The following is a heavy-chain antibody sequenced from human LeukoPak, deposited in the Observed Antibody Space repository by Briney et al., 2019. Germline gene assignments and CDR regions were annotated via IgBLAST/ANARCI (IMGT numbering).Heavy chain of an antibody. J-gene: IGHJ3*02. CDR1: GFTFSSYW. CDR3: ARDYGYYDSSGYATFDI. V-gene: IGHV3-21*01. D-gene: IGHD3-22*01. CDR2: ISSSSSYI. Sequence: PGGSLRLSCAASGFTFSSYWMHWVRQAPGKGLEWVSSISSSSSYIYYADSVKGRFTISRDNAKNSLYLQMNSLRAEDTAVYYCARDYGYYDSSGYATFDIWGQGTMVTVSS.